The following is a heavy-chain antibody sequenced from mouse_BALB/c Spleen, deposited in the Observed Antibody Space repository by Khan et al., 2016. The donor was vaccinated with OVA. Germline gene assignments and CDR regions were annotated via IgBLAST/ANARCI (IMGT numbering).Heavy chain of an antibody. D-gene: IGHD2-12*01. CDR1: GYTFPSYW. CDR2: ITPTSGYT. V-gene: IGHV1-7*01. CDR3: ARYRIDY. J-gene: IGHJ2*01. Sequence: QVQLQQSGAELAKPGASVKLSCTASGYTFPSYWMHWIKQRPGQGLEWIGYITPTSGYTDYNQKFTDKATLTADKSSSPADMQRSSLTSDDSAVYDCARYRIDYWGQGTALTVSS.